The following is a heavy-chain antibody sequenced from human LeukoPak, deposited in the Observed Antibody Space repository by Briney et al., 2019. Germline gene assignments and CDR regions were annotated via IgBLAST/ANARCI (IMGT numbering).Heavy chain of an antibody. CDR2: INPNRGGT. J-gene: IGHJ5*02. Sequence: ASVKVSCKASGYTFTGYYMHWVRQAPGQGLEWMGWINPNRGGTNYAQKFQGRVTMTRDTSISTAYMELSRLRSDDTAVYYCARGRGDYVWGSYRSSWFDPWGQGTLVTVSS. V-gene: IGHV1-2*02. CDR1: GYTFTGYY. D-gene: IGHD3-16*02. CDR3: ARGRGDYVWGSYRSSWFDP.